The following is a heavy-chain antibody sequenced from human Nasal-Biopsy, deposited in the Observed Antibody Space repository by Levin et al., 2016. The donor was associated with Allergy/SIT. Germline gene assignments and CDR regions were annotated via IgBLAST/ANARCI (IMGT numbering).Heavy chain of an antibody. CDR3: AKDYNWGQDY. V-gene: IGHV3-30*02. D-gene: IGHD5-24*01. Sequence: GESLKISCGASGFAFTTNNMHWVRQAPGKGLEWVSFINHNSKDKSYADSVRGRFTISRDNSKNIVYLEMNSLRVEDTAIYYCAKDYNWGQDYWGQGNLVTVSS. CDR1: GFAFTTNN. J-gene: IGHJ4*02. CDR2: INHNSKDK.